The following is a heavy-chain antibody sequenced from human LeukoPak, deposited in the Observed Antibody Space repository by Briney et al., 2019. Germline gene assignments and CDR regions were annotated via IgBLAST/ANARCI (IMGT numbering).Heavy chain of an antibody. D-gene: IGHD1-26*01. CDR3: ARDAPEVGYYYMDV. V-gene: IGHV3-30*04. J-gene: IGHJ6*03. CDR2: ISCDGSNK. CDR1: GFTFSSYA. Sequence: TGGSLRLSCAASGFTFSSYAMHWVRQAPGKGLEWVAVISCDGSNKYYADSVKGRFTISRDNSKNTLYLQMNSLRAEDTAVYYCARDAPEVGYYYMDVWGKGTTVTVSS.